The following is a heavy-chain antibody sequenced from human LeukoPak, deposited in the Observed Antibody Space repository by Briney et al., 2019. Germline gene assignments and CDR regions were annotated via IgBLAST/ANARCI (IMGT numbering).Heavy chain of an antibody. J-gene: IGHJ6*02. V-gene: IGHV4-34*01. Sequence: SETLSLTCAVYGGSFSGYYWSWIRQPPGKGLEWIGEINHSGSSNYNPSLKSRVTISVDTSKNQFSLKLSSVTAADTAVYYCARLSALGYCSGGSCNPYYYYYGMEVWGQGTTVTVSS. CDR2: INHSGSS. CDR1: GGSFSGYY. D-gene: IGHD2-15*01. CDR3: ARLSALGYCSGGSCNPYYYYYGMEV.